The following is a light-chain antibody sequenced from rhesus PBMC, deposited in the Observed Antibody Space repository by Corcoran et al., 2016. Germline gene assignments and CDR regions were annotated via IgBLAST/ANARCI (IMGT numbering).Light chain of an antibody. Sequence: DIQMTQSPSSLSASVGDTVTITCRASQGISSWLAWYQQKPGKAPKPLFYKASSLQRGVPSRFSGSGSGTDFTLTISSLQSEDFATYSCQQYSSRPFTFGPGTKLDIK. V-gene: IGKV1-22*01. CDR1: QGISSW. J-gene: IGKJ3*01. CDR2: KAS. CDR3: QQYSSRPFT.